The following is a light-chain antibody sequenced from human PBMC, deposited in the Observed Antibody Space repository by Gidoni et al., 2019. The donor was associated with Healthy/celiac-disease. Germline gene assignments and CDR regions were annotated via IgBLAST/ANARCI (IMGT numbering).Light chain of an antibody. CDR2: DAS. J-gene: IGKJ2*01. Sequence: ELVLTPSPGTLSLSPGERATLSCRASQSVSSSYLAWYQQKPGQAPRLLIYDASSRATGIPDRVSGSGSGTDFTLTISRLEPEDFAVYYCQQYGSAPRYTFGQGTKLEIK. CDR1: QSVSSSY. CDR3: QQYGSAPRYT. V-gene: IGKV3-20*01.